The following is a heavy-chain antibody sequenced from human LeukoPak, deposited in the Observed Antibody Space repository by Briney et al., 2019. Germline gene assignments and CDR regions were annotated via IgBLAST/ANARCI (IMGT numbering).Heavy chain of an antibody. D-gene: IGHD3-22*01. J-gene: IGHJ4*02. V-gene: IGHV4-39*07. CDR2: IYYSGST. CDR3: AYYDSSLDY. Sequence: SETLSLTCTVSGGSISSSSYYWGWIRQPPGKGPEWIGSIYYSGSTYYNPSLKSRVTISVDTSKNQFSLKLSSVTAADTAVYYCAYYDSSLDYWGQGTLVTVSS. CDR1: GGSISSSSYY.